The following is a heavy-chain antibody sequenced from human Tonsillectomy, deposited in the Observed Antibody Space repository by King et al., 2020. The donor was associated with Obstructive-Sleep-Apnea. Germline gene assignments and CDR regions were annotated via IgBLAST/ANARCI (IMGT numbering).Heavy chain of an antibody. CDR2: IKSNADGGTA. D-gene: IGHD3-10*01. J-gene: IGHJ3*02. CDR3: TAYFYGSGRYRGDAFDI. V-gene: IGHV3-15*02. CDR1: GFSFSDIL. Sequence: VQLVESGGALVKPGGSLSLSCAASGFSFSDILMSWARQAPGKGLGWGGRIKSNADGGTADYAAPVKGRFTISRDDSKRTPSLQLNSRKTEDTAVYYCTAYFYGSGRYRGDAFDIWGQGTTVTVSS.